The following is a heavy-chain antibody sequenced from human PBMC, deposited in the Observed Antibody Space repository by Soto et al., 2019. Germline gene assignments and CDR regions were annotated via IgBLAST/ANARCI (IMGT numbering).Heavy chain of an antibody. V-gene: IGHV4-30-4*01. D-gene: IGHD3-16*01. CDR1: GGSISSGDYY. CDR2: IYYSGST. Sequence: SETLSLTCTVSGGSISSGDYYWSWIRQPPGKGLEWIGYIYYSGSTYYNPSLKSRVTISVDTSKNQFSLKLSSVTAADTAVYYCARHLSVDYFDYWGQGALVTVSS. CDR3: ARHLSVDYFDY. J-gene: IGHJ4*02.